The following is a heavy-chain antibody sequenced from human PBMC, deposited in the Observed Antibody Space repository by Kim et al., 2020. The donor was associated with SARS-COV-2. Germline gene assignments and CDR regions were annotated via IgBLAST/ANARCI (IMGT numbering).Heavy chain of an antibody. V-gene: IGHV3-64D*09. D-gene: IGHD3-22*01. Sequence: GGSLRLSCSASGFTFSSYAMHWVRQAPGKGLEYVSAISSNGGSTYYADSVKGRFTISRDNSKNTLYLQMSSLRAEDTAVYYCVKDYYDSSGYFDYYYGMDVLGQGTTVTVSS. J-gene: IGHJ6*02. CDR1: GFTFSSYA. CDR3: VKDYYDSSGYFDYYYGMDV. CDR2: ISSNGGST.